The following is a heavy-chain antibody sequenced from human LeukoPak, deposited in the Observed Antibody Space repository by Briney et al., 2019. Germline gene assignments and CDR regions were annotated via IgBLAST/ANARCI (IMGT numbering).Heavy chain of an antibody. CDR1: GFIFSSYS. V-gene: IGHV3-48*04. J-gene: IGHJ3*02. Sequence: GGSLRLSCAASGFIFSSYSMNWVRQAPGKGLEWVSYISSSSSTIYYADSVKGRFTISRDNAKNSLYLQMNSLRAEDTAVYYCARDCSSSCIDAFDIWGQGTMVTVSS. CDR3: ARDCSSSCIDAFDI. CDR2: ISSSSSTI. D-gene: IGHD6-13*01.